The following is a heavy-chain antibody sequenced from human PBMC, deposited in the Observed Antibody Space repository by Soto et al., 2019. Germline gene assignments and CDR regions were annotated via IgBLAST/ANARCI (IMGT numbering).Heavy chain of an antibody. CDR2: IKSKAAGEAP. V-gene: IGHV3-15*07. J-gene: IGHJ6*02. CDR1: GFKFIDAW. D-gene: IGHD6-13*01. CDR3: MWQLVWYYGMDV. Sequence: GGSLRLSCAASGFKFIDAWMNWVRRAPGKGLEWVGRIKSKAAGEAPDYAVAVKGRFTISRDDSKDTVYLQMNSLKTEDTAVYYCMWQLVWYYGMDVWGQGTTVTVSS.